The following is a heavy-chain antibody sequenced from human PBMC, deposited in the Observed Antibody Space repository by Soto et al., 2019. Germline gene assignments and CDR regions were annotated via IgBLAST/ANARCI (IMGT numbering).Heavy chain of an antibody. CDR2: IATYNSNR. CDR3: ATVLRGVVNWFDP. V-gene: IGHV1-18*01. CDR1: GDTFTNFG. Sequence: HLVQSGPEVKKPGASITVSCKTSGDTFTNFGLSWVRQAPGQGLEWMGWIATYNSNRNYAQKFQGRLTLTTDTSTSTAYMELKRLRYEDTAVYYCATVLRGVVNWFDPWGKGTLVTVSS. J-gene: IGHJ5*02. D-gene: IGHD3-10*01.